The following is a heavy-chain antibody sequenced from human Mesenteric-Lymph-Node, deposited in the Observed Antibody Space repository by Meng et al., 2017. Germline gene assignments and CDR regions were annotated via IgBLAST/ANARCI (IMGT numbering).Heavy chain of an antibody. V-gene: IGHV3-33*01. Sequence: GESLKISCAASGFTFSSYGMHWVRQAPGKGLEWVAVIWYDGSNKYYADSVKGRFTISRDNSKNTLYLQMNSLRAEDTAVYYCAREEYYYDSSGYAYGSFDLWGRGTLVTVSS. CDR1: GFTFSSYG. J-gene: IGHJ2*01. CDR3: AREEYYYDSSGYAYGSFDL. CDR2: IWYDGSNK. D-gene: IGHD3-22*01.